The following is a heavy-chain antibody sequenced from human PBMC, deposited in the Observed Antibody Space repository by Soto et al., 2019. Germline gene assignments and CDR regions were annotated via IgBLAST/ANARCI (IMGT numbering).Heavy chain of an antibody. CDR3: ARGPPLGY. CDR2: IYHSGST. CDR1: GCSISSGGYS. V-gene: IGHV4-30-2*01. J-gene: IGHJ4*02. Sequence: QLQLQESGSGLVKPSQTLSLTCAVSGCSISSGGYSWSWIRQPPGKGLEWIGYIYHSGSTYYNPSLKSRVTLSVDRSKNQFSLKLSSVTAADTAVYYCARGPPLGYWGQGTLVTVSS.